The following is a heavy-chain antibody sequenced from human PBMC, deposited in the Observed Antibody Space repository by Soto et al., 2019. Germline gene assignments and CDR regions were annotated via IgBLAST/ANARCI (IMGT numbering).Heavy chain of an antibody. D-gene: IGHD4-17*01. CDR3: ARDGDEEANFDP. CDR1: GYTFTNYG. Sequence: QVQLMQSGAEVKKPGASVKVSCKASGYTFTNYGISWVRQAPGQGLEWMGWINGYNGYTTYAQKFQGRVTMATDTSTSTAYMELRSLRSDDTAVYYCARDGDEEANFDPWGQGTLVTVSS. J-gene: IGHJ5*02. CDR2: INGYNGYT. V-gene: IGHV1-18*01.